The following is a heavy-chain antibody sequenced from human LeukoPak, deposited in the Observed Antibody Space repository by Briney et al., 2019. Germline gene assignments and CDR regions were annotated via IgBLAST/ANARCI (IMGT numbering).Heavy chain of an antibody. Sequence: GGPLRLSCAASGFTFSSYAMSWVRQAPGKGLEWVSVISGSGDSTYYVDSVKGRFTISRDDSKNTVYLQMNSLRAEDTAIYYCARDRILFPWGQGTLVTVSS. CDR1: GFTFSSYA. J-gene: IGHJ5*02. V-gene: IGHV3-23*01. CDR2: ISGSGDST. CDR3: ARDRILFP. D-gene: IGHD2/OR15-2a*01.